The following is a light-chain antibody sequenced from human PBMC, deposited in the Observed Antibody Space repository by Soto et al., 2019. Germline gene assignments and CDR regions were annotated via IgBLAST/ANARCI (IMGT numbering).Light chain of an antibody. Sequence: QSALTQPRSVSGSPGQSVTISCTGTSSDVGGYNYVSWYPQHPGKAPQLMIYDVSKRPSGVPDRFYGSKSGNTASLTISGLQAEDEADYYCCSYAGSYTYVFGTGTKLTVL. CDR1: SSDVGGYNY. V-gene: IGLV2-11*01. J-gene: IGLJ1*01. CDR2: DVS. CDR3: CSYAGSYTYV.